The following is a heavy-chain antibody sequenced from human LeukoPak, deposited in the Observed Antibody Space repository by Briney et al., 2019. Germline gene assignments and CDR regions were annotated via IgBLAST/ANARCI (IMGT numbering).Heavy chain of an antibody. V-gene: IGHV4-59*12. CDR1: GGSINNYY. CDR2: IYYSGST. CDR3: ARRNGDYVFWFDP. J-gene: IGHJ5*02. D-gene: IGHD4-17*01. Sequence: SETLSLTCTVSGGSINNYYWSWIRQPPGKGLEWIGYIYYSGSTYYNPSLKSRVTISVDTSKNQFSLKLSSVTAADTAVYYCARRNGDYVFWFDPWGQGTLVTVSS.